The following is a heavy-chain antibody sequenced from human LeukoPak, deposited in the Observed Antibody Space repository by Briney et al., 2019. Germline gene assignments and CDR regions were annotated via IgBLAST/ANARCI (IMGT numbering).Heavy chain of an antibody. CDR1: GFSFSNYG. CDR3: AKSHHVTAIDY. CDR2: ISGSGGST. J-gene: IGHJ4*02. V-gene: IGHV3-23*01. D-gene: IGHD2-21*02. Sequence: GGSLRLSCAAFGFSFSNYGMSWVRQAPGKGLEWVSAISGSGGSTYYAGPVKGRFTTYRDNSKNTLYLQMNSLRADDTAVYYCAKSHHVTAIDYWGQGTLVSVSS.